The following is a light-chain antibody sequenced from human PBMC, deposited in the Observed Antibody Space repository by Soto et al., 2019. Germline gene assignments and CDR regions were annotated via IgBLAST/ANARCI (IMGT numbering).Light chain of an antibody. CDR2: AAS. Sequence: DIQMTQSPSAMSASVGDRVTITCRASQSISNYLAWFQQKPGKVPKRLISAASSLQSGVPSRFSGSGSGTEFTLTISSLQPEDFATYYCLQHNSYPLTFGQGTQVEIK. J-gene: IGKJ1*01. CDR3: LQHNSYPLT. CDR1: QSISNY. V-gene: IGKV1-17*03.